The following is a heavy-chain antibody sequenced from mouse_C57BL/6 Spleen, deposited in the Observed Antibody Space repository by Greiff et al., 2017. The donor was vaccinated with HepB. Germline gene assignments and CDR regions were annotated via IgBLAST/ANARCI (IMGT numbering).Heavy chain of an antibody. CDR1: GYSITSGYY. Sequence: EVKLKESGPGLVKPSQSLSLTCSVTGYSITSGYYWNWIRQLPGNKLEWMGYISYDGSNNYKPSLTNRIAITSDTSKNQFFRKLNSVTTEDTATYYCARWTDYYGGVFYYWGQGTTLTVSS. V-gene: IGHV3-6*01. D-gene: IGHD1-1*01. J-gene: IGHJ2*01. CDR2: ISYDGSN. CDR3: ARWTDYYGGVFYY.